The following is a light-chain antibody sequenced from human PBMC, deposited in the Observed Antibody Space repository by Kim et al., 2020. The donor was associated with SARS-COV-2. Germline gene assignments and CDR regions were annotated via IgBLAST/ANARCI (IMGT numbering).Light chain of an antibody. CDR1: QSVSSH. Sequence: SASVGDRVTITCRASQSVSSHLNWYQQKPGKAPKLLIYAASTLQSAVPLRFSGSTSGTDFTLTVSSLQPEDFATYYCQQTYSTPYTFGQGTKLEIK. CDR3: QQTYSTPYT. V-gene: IGKV1-39*01. CDR2: AAS. J-gene: IGKJ2*01.